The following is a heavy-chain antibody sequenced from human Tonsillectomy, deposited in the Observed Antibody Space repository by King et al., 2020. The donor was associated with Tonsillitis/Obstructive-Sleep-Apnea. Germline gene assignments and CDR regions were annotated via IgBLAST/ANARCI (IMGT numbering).Heavy chain of an antibody. CDR2: ISYDGSTK. CDR1: GFTFSSYA. V-gene: IGHV3-30*04. J-gene: IGHJ6*03. CDR3: ARDTDGSNYGRQYYYSYMDV. Sequence: VQLVESGGGVVQPGRSLRLSCAASGFTFSSYAMNWVRQAPGKGLEWVAVISYDGSTKYYADSVTGLFTISGDNSKNTLYLQMNSLRPGDTAVYYCARDTDGSNYGRQYYYSYMDVWGKGTTVTVSS. D-gene: IGHD4-11*01.